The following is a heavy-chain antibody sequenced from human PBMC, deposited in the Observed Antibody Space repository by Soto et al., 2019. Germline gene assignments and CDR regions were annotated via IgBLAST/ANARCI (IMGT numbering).Heavy chain of an antibody. J-gene: IGHJ6*02. Sequence: SETLSLTCAVYAGSLSGYYWSWIRQPPGKGLEWNGEINHSGSTNYNPSLKTRVTISVDTSKNQFSLNLSSVTAADTAVYYCARVSEIYSYAMEGWSQRTTVT. CDR2: INHSGST. D-gene: IGHD3-10*01. CDR3: ARVSEIYSYAMEG. V-gene: IGHV4-34*01. CDR1: AGSLSGYY.